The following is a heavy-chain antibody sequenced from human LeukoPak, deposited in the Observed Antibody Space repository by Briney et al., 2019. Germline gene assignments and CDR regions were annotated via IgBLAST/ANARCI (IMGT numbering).Heavy chain of an antibody. CDR2: INHSGST. V-gene: IGHV4-34*01. J-gene: IGHJ4*02. CDR1: GGSFSGYY. Sequence: SETLSLTCAVYGGSFSGYYWSWIRQPPGKGLEWIGEINHSGSTNYNPSLKSRVTISVDTSKNQFSLKLSSVTAADTAVYYCARWLAAAGNRHKKKYYFDYWGQGTLVTVSS. D-gene: IGHD6-13*01. CDR3: ARWLAAAGNRHKKKYYFDY.